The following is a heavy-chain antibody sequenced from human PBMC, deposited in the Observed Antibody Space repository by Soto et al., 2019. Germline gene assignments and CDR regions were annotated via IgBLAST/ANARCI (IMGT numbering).Heavy chain of an antibody. V-gene: IGHV3-21*01. CDR2: ISSTTNYI. CDR1: GFTFTRYS. Sequence: PGGALRLSCAASGFTFTRYSMNWVRQAPGKGLEWVSSISSTTNYIYYADSMKGRFTVSRDNAKNSVYLEMNSLSAEDTAVYYCARESEDLTSNFDYWGQGTLVTVSS. CDR3: ARESEDLTSNFDY. J-gene: IGHJ4*02.